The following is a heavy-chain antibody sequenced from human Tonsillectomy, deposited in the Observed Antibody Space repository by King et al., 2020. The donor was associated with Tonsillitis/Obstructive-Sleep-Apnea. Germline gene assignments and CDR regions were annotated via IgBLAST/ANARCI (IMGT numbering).Heavy chain of an antibody. CDR3: ARDGEWLLCSYHFDY. Sequence: VQLVESGGGVVQPGRSLRLSCAASGFTFSSYAMHWVRQAPGKGLEWVALISYDGSNKYYADSVKGRFTISRDNSKNTLYLQMNSLRAEDTAVYYCARDGEWLLCSYHFDYGGQGTLVTVSS. D-gene: IGHD3-3*01. CDR2: ISYDGSNK. J-gene: IGHJ4*02. CDR1: GFTFSSYA. V-gene: IGHV3-30*04.